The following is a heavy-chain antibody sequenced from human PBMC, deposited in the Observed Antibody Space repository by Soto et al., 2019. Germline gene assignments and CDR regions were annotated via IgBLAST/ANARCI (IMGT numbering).Heavy chain of an antibody. D-gene: IGHD1-26*01. Sequence: QVQLQESGPGLVKPSGTLSLTCAVSGGSISSSNWWSWVRQPPGKGLEWIGEIYHSGSTNYNPSHKSQVTISVDKYQNPLFLKLSSVTAADTAVYYCARGLDLNGGSYSDENDYWGQGTLVTVSS. J-gene: IGHJ4*02. CDR3: ARGLDLNGGSYSDENDY. V-gene: IGHV4-4*02. CDR2: IYHSGST. CDR1: GGSISSSNW.